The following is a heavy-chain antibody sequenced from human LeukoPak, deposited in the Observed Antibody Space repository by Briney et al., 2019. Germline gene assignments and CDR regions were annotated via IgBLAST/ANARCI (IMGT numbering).Heavy chain of an antibody. Sequence: GASVKVSCKASGYTFTSYDINWVRQATGQGLEWMGWMNPNSGNTGYAQKFQGRVTMTRNTSISTAYMELSSLRSEDTAVYYCAIPYYYDSSAQPGDAFDIWGQGTMDTVSS. CDR3: AIPYYYDSSAQPGDAFDI. D-gene: IGHD3-22*01. J-gene: IGHJ3*02. CDR2: MNPNSGNT. CDR1: GYTFTSYD. V-gene: IGHV1-8*01.